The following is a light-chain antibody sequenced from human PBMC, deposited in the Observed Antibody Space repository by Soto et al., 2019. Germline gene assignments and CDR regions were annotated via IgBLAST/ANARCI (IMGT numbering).Light chain of an antibody. J-gene: IGLJ2*01. Sequence: QSALTQPASVSGSPGQWITISCTGTSSDVGSYSLVSWYQQHPGKAPKLMIYKGSKRPSGVSNRFSGSKSGATASLTISGLQAEDEADYYCCSYAGSSTLVFVGGTELTVL. V-gene: IGLV2-23*01. CDR2: KGS. CDR3: CSYAGSSTLV. CDR1: SSDVGSYSL.